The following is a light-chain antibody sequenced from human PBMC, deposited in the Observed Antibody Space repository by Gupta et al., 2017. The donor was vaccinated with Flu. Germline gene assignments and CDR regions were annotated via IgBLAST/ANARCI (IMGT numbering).Light chain of an antibody. Sequence: DVVMTQSPDSLAVSLGERATINCKSSQSVLYSTNNKNCLAWYQQKPGQPPKLLIYWASTRESGVPDRFSGSGSGTDFTLTISSLQAEDVAVYYCQHYCNIPLTFGGGTKVEI. J-gene: IGKJ4*01. CDR1: QSVLYSTNNKNC. V-gene: IGKV4-1*01. CDR2: WAS. CDR3: QHYCNIPLT.